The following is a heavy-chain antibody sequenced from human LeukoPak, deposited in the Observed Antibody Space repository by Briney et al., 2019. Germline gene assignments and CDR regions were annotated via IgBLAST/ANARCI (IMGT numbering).Heavy chain of an antibody. Sequence: ASVKVSCKASGYTFTGYYMHWVRQAPGQGLEWMGWINPNSGGTNYAQKFQGRVTMTRDTSISTAYMELSRLRSDDTAVYYCARDERDGYNWYFDYWGQGTLVTVSS. CDR3: ARDERDGYNWYFDY. CDR2: INPNSGGT. J-gene: IGHJ4*02. D-gene: IGHD5-24*01. V-gene: IGHV1-2*02. CDR1: GYTFTGYY.